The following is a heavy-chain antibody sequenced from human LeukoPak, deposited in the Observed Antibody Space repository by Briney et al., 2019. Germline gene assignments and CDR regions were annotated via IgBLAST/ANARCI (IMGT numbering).Heavy chain of an antibody. CDR3: ARVLRYDYGLDS. CDR1: GYTFTDCY. Sequence: GASVKVSCKASGYTFTDCYVHWVRQAPGQGLEWMGWINPNSGGTNYEQKFQGRVTMTRDTSISTAYMELSRLRSDDTAVYYCARVLRYDYGLDSWGQGTLVTVSS. J-gene: IGHJ4*02. D-gene: IGHD5-18*01. CDR2: INPNSGGT. V-gene: IGHV1-2*02.